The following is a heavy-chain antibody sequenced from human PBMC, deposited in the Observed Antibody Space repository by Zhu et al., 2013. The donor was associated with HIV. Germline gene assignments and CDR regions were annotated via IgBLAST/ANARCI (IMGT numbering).Heavy chain of an antibody. Sequence: QVQLVESGGGVVQPGRSLRLSCTASGLTFNTEAMHWVRQAPGKGLEWVAVISHDGNNNYYADSVKGRFTISRDNSKNTLYLHMNSLRPEDTAMFYCATAVGQQLVRGTAEFVQHRGQGTLVIVSS. V-gene: IGHV3-30-3*01. CDR3: ATAVGQQLVRGTAEFVQH. CDR2: ISHDGNNN. J-gene: IGHJ1*01. D-gene: IGHD6-13*01. CDR1: GLTFNTEA.